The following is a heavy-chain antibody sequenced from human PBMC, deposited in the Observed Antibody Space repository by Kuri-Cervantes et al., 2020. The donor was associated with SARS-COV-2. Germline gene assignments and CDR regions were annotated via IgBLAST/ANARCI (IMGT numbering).Heavy chain of an antibody. CDR2: FDPEDGET. CDR1: GYTLTELS. V-gene: IGHV1-24*01. D-gene: IGHD2-2*01. J-gene: IGHJ6*03. CDR3: AREVLPAAHSNYYYYMDV. Sequence: ASVKVSCKVSGYTLTELSMHWVRQAPGKGLEWMGGFDPEDGETIYAQKFQGRVTITADESTSTAYMELSSLRSEDTAVYYCAREVLPAAHSNYYYYMDVWGKGTTVTVSS.